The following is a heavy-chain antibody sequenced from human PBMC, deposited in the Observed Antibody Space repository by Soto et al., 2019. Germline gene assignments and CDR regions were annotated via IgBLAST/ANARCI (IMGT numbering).Heavy chain of an antibody. J-gene: IGHJ4*02. V-gene: IGHV3-21*01. CDR1: GFTFSSYS. Sequence: GGPLRLSCAASGFTFSSYSMNWVRQAPGKGLEWVSSISSGSHYMYDADSVKGRFTISRDNAKNSLYLQMNSLRAEDTAVYYCARGAPPAGWGQGTLVTVSS. D-gene: IGHD6-19*01. CDR3: ARGAPPAG. CDR2: ISSGSHYM.